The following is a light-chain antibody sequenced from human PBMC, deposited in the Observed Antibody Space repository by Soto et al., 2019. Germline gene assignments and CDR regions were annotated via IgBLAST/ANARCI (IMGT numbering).Light chain of an antibody. CDR2: GST. Sequence: QSALTQPPSVSGAPGQRVIISCTGSNSNLGAGYDAHWYQHLPGTAPKLLISGSTYRPSGVPDRFSGSKSGTSASLAITGLQPEDEADYYCQSYDVSLSGSRVFGGGTKLTVL. V-gene: IGLV1-40*01. CDR1: NSNLGAGYD. CDR3: QSYDVSLSGSRV. J-gene: IGLJ3*02.